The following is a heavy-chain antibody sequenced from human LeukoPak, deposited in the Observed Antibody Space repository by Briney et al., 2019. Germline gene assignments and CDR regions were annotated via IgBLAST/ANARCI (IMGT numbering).Heavy chain of an antibody. D-gene: IGHD3-22*01. CDR1: GYTFTSYD. Sequence: ASVKVSCKASGYTFTSYDINWVRQATGQGLEWMGWMNPNSGNTGYAQKFQGRVTMTRNTSISTAYMELSSLRPEDTAVYYCARDYYDSSGYGGFYYYYYGMDVWGQGTTVTVSS. J-gene: IGHJ6*02. CDR3: ARDYYDSSGYGGFYYYYYGMDV. CDR2: MNPNSGNT. V-gene: IGHV1-8*01.